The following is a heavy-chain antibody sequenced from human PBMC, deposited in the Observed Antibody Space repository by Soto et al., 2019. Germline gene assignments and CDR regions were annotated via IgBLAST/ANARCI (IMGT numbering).Heavy chain of an antibody. Sequence: PSETLSLTCTVSGGSISSDDYYWSWIRQAPGRGLEWIGYIHSSGSIYYNPSLKSRATMSIDPARNQFSLKVSSVTVAVTAVYYCARDLDGLHDDNSGPYPRPGWGQGTLVT. V-gene: IGHV4-30-4*01. D-gene: IGHD3-22*01. CDR1: GGSISSDDYY. J-gene: IGHJ1*01. CDR2: IHSSGSI. CDR3: ARDLDGLHDDNSGPYPRPG.